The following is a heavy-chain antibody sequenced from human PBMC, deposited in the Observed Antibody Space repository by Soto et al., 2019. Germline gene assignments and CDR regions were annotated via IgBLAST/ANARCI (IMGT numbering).Heavy chain of an antibody. CDR1: GFTFSSYA. CDR3: AKERLPRRPLGYYGMDV. Sequence: GGSLRLSCAASGFTFSSYAMSWVRQAPGKGLEWVSAISGSGGSTYYADSVKGRFTISRDNSKNTLYLQMNSLRAEDTAVYYCAKERLPRRPLGYYGMDVWGQGTTVTVSS. CDR2: ISGSGGST. J-gene: IGHJ6*02. V-gene: IGHV3-23*01. D-gene: IGHD3-10*01.